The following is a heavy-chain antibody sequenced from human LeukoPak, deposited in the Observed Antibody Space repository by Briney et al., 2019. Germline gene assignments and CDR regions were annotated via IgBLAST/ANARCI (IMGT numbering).Heavy chain of an antibody. J-gene: IGHJ6*03. CDR1: GYTFTSYY. CDR2: INPSGGST. Sequence: ASVKVSCKASGYTFTSYYMHWVRQAPGQGLEWMGIINPSGGSTSYAQKSQGRVTMTRDTSTSTVYMELSSLRSEDTAVYYCARGPPSKIVVVPAAGYYYYYMDVWGKGTTVTISS. V-gene: IGHV1-46*01. D-gene: IGHD2-2*01. CDR3: ARGPPSKIVVVPAAGYYYYYMDV.